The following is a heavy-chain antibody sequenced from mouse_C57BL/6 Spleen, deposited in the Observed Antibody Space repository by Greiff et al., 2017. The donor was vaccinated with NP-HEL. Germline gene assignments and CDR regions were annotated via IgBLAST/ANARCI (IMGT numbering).Heavy chain of an antibody. Sequence: EVKLMESEGGLVQPGSSMKLSCTASGFTFSDYYMAWVRQVPEKGLEWVANINYDGSSTYYLDSLKSRFIISRDNAKNILYLQMSSLKSEDTATYYCARDLYDGYSSYYAMDYWGQGTSVTVSS. D-gene: IGHD2-3*01. CDR3: ARDLYDGYSSYYAMDY. V-gene: IGHV5-16*01. J-gene: IGHJ4*01. CDR2: INYDGSST. CDR1: GFTFSDYY.